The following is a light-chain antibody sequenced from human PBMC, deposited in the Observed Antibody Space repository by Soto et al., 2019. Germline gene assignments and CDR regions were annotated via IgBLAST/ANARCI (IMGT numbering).Light chain of an antibody. Sequence: EIVMTQSPATLSVSPGERATLSCRASQSISSNLAWYQQKPGQAPRLLTYGASTRATGIPATFSGSGSGTEFTLTISSLQSEDFAVYYCQQYNNWPFTFGPGTKVDIK. CDR2: GAS. CDR1: QSISSN. CDR3: QQYNNWPFT. J-gene: IGKJ3*01. V-gene: IGKV3-15*01.